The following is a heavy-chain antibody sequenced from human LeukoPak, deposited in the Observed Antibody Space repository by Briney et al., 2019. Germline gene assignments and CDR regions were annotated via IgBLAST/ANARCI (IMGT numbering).Heavy chain of an antibody. CDR1: GFTLSTYW. CDR2: INPDGSGK. J-gene: IGHJ4*02. V-gene: IGHV3-7*01. D-gene: IGHD3-16*01. CDR3: ERWGAGGNS. Sequence: GGSLRLSCEASGFTLSTYWMNWVRQVPGKGLDWVANINPDGSGKRYVYSVKRRFTIAIDNADNSMSLQMNSLRAEDTAVYYCERWGAGGNSWGQGTLVTVSS.